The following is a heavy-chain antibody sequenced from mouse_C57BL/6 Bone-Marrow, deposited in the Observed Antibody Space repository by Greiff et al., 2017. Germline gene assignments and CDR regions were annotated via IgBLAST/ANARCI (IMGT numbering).Heavy chain of an antibody. V-gene: IGHV1-26*01. J-gene: IGHJ2*01. CDR2: INPNNGGT. Sequence: EVQLQQSGPELVKPGASVKISCKASGYTFTDYYMNWVKQSHGKSLEWIGDINPNNGGTSYNQKFKGKATLTVDKSSSTAYMELRSLTSEDSAVYYCAREGIYGSSQYYIDYWGQGTTLTVSS. CDR1: GYTFTDYY. D-gene: IGHD1-1*01. CDR3: AREGIYGSSQYYIDY.